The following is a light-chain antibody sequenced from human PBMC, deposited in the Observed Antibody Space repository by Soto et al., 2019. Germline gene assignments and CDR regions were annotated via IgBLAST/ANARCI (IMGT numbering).Light chain of an antibody. CDR3: QQRRNWPRT. CDR1: QSVSSY. V-gene: IGKV3-11*01. CDR2: DAS. J-gene: IGKJ1*01. Sequence: EIVLTQSPATLSLSPGERATLSCRASQSVSSYLAWYQQKPGQAPRLLIYDASNRATGIPARFSGSGSGTDFTLTISSLEPEDFAVSYCQQRRNWPRTFGQGTTVEIK.